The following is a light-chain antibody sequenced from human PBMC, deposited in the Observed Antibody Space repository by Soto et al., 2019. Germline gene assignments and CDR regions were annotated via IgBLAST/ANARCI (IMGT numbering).Light chain of an antibody. Sequence: PLTQSPSSLSASVGDRVTISCRASQGIANFLAWYQQKPGKDPKLLIYGASTLQSGVPSRFSGSGSGTDFTLTISSLQPEDFATYYCQQINSFPIPFGPGTKVDIK. J-gene: IGKJ3*01. V-gene: IGKV1-9*01. CDR2: GAS. CDR3: QQINSFPIP. CDR1: QGIANF.